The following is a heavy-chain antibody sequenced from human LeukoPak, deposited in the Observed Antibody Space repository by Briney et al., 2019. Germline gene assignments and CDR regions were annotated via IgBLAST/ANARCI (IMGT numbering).Heavy chain of an antibody. CDR2: INPNSGGT. D-gene: IGHD4-17*01. J-gene: IGHJ2*01. CDR1: GYTFTGYY. CDR3: ARGTVTFSYWYFDL. Sequence: GASVKVSCKASGYTFTGYYMHWVRQAPGQGLEWMGWINPNSGGTNYAQKFQGRVTMTRDTSISTAYMELSSLRSDDTAVYYCARGTVTFSYWYFDLWGRGTLVTVSS. V-gene: IGHV1-2*02.